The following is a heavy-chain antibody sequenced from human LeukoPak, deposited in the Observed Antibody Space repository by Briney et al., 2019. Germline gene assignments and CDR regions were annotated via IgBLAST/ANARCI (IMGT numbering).Heavy chain of an antibody. CDR3: AREGLYGDYVIGAFDI. J-gene: IGHJ3*02. CDR2: IYYSGST. Sequence: SQTLSLTCTVSGGSISSGDYYWSWIRQPPGKGLEWIGYIYYSGSTYYNPSLKSRVTISVDTSKNQFSLKLSSVTAADTAVYYCAREGLYGDYVIGAFDIWGQGTMVTVSS. D-gene: IGHD4-17*01. CDR1: GGSISSGDYY. V-gene: IGHV4-30-4*01.